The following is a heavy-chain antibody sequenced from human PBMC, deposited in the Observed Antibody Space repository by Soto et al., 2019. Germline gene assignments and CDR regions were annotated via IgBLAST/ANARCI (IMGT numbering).Heavy chain of an antibody. CDR2: IFYSGSF. D-gene: IGHD3-3*01. CDR3: ARAPETPSILGVALPYFFDY. J-gene: IGHJ4*02. CDR1: GGSISSGTSY. Sequence: QVQLQESGPGLVKPSQTLSLTSTVSGGSISSGTSYWSWIRQRPGKGLEWTGYIFYSGSFYYTPSLRGRVMILADTSKNQFTLRLSSVTAADTAVYYCARAPETPSILGVALPYFFDYWGQGALVTVSS. V-gene: IGHV4-31*03.